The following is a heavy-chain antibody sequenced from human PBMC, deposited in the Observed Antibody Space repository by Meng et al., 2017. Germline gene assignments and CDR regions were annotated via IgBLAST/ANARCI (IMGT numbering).Heavy chain of an antibody. D-gene: IGHD5-24*01. CDR1: GFTFDDYT. CDR2: ISWDGGST. V-gene: IGHV3-43*01. CDR3: AKGPHGPQYLQH. Sequence: EVQLVESGGVVVQPGGSLRLSCAASGFTFDDYTMHWVRQAPGKGLEWVSLISWDGGSTYYADSVKGRFTISRDNSKNSLYLQMNSLRTEDTALYYCAKGPHGPQYLQHWGQGTLVTVSS. J-gene: IGHJ1*01.